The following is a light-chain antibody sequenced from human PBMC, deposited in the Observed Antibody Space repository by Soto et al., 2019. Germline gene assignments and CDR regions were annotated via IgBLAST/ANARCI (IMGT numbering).Light chain of an antibody. Sequence: DIQMTQSPSTLSASVGDRVTINCRASQSISTYLNWYQKKVGRAPTLQIYAASSLKSGVPSRFSGGGSGTEFTLTISSLQPEDFAMYFCQQCYSSPRPVGQGTKVEIK. V-gene: IGKV1-39*01. J-gene: IGKJ1*01. CDR1: QSISTY. CDR2: AAS. CDR3: QQCYSSPRP.